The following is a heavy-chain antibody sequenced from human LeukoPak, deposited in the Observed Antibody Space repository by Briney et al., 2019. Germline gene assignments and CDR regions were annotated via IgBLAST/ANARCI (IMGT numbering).Heavy chain of an antibody. Sequence: VASVKVSCKASGYTFTDYYMHWVRQDPGQGLEWMGWINPNSGGTNYAQKFQGRVTMTRDTSISTAYMELSRLRSDDTAVYYCARGSSSLGSYDSLGRWGQGTLVTVSS. CDR1: GYTFTDYY. D-gene: IGHD1-26*01. V-gene: IGHV1-2*02. CDR2: INPNSGGT. CDR3: ARGSSSLGSYDSLGR. J-gene: IGHJ4*02.